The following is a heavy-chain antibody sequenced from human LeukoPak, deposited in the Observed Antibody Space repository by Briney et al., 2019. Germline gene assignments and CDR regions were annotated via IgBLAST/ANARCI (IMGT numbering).Heavy chain of an antibody. CDR1: GGSISSYY. V-gene: IGHV4-59*01. CDR3: ARSYGSGSYYNPGWFDP. D-gene: IGHD3-10*01. J-gene: IGHJ5*02. Sequence: SETLSPTCTVSGGSISSYYWSWIRQPPGKGLEWIGYIYYSGSTNYNPSLKSRVTISVDTSKNQFSLKLSSVTAADTAVYYCARSYGSGSYYNPGWFDPWGQGTLVTVSS. CDR2: IYYSGST.